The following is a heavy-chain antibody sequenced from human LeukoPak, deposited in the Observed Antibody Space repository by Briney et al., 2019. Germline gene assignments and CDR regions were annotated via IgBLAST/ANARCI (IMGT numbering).Heavy chain of an antibody. CDR1: GYTFTDYG. CDR2: ISAHNGNT. V-gene: IGHV1-18*01. D-gene: IGHD2-15*01. Sequence: ASVKVSCKASGYTFTDYGINWVRQAPGQGLEWMGWISAHNGNTNFAQKIQGRVILTTDTSTSTAYMELGSLRSDDTAMYYCTRGPYTSSWAISAYWGQGTLVTVSS. CDR3: TRGPYTSSWAISAY. J-gene: IGHJ4*02.